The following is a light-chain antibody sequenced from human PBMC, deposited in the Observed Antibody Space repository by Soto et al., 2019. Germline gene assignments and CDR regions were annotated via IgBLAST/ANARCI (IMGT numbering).Light chain of an antibody. CDR1: QTIRTY. V-gene: IGKV1-39*01. CDR3: QQSYSTPIT. CDR2: ADS. J-gene: IGKJ5*01. Sequence: DIQMTQSPPSLSASVGDRVIITCRASQTIRTYLNWYQSRPGKAHELLISADSSFHSGVPSRFSGRGSGTNFTRTISGLQPEDFATYFCQQSYSTPITFGQGKRLEIK.